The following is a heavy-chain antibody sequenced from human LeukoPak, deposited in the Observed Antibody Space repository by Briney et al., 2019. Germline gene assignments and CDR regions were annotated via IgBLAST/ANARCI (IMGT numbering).Heavy chain of an antibody. V-gene: IGHV3-30*02. D-gene: IGHD3-16*01. CDR2: IRHDGSIK. CDR3: AKDSLADIDY. CDR1: GFIFSTYG. J-gene: IGHJ4*02. Sequence: GGSLRLSCAASGFIFSTYGMYWVRQAPGKGLEWVAFIRHDGSIKNYADSVKGRSTISRDNSKNTLYLQMNSLRAEDTAVYCCAKDSLADIDYWGQGTLVTVSS.